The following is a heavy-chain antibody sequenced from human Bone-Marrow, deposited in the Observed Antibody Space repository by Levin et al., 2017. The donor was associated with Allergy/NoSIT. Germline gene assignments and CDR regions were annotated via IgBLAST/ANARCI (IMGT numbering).Heavy chain of an antibody. CDR1: GFTFSDFY. J-gene: IGHJ6*02. Sequence: GGSLRLSCAASGFTFSDFYMNWIRQAPGKGLEWVSSIISSGDSTIYYADSVKGRFTISRDNARNSLFLQMNSLRAEDTAVYYCARGIFDYGMDVWGQGTTVIVSS. CDR3: ARGIFDYGMDV. CDR2: IISSGDSTI. V-gene: IGHV3-11*01.